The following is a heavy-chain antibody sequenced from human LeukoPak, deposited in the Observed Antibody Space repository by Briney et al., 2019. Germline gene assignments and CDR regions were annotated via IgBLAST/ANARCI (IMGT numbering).Heavy chain of an antibody. CDR2: ISFDSGNT. Sequence: PGTSLRLSCAGSGFTFGDFAMHWVRQAPGRGLEWISGISFDSGNTAYAASVKGRFTISRDNAKNSLYLQMDSLRPEDTALYFCAKDARPRSYYYYFYMDVWGKGTTVTVSS. CDR3: AKDARPRSYYYYFYMDV. V-gene: IGHV3-9*01. J-gene: IGHJ6*03. CDR1: GFTFGDFA.